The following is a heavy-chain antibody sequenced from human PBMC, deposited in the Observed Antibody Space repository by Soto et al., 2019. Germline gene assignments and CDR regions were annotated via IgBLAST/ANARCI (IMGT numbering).Heavy chain of an antibody. CDR2: IKGDESDT. J-gene: IGHJ4*02. Sequence: EVQLVESGGGLVQPGGSLRLSCAASGFSFSTYWMHWVRQAPGKGLVWVSRIKGDESDTNYADSVKGRFTISRDNAQNTLYLQMSSLRAEDTAIYYCARGAYRAYYLDHWDQGALVTIS. V-gene: IGHV3-74*01. D-gene: IGHD3-10*01. CDR1: GFSFSTYW. CDR3: ARGAYRAYYLDH.